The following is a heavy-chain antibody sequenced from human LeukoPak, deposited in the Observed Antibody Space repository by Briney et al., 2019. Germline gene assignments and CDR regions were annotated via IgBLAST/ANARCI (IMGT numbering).Heavy chain of an antibody. CDR3: ARAGAAVTMFFDF. Sequence: ASVKVSCKASGYTFISYGIGWVRQAPGQGLEWMGWVSPFSHETNYVEKIQGRVTMTTDTSTSTAYMELRSLTSDDTALYYCARAGAAVTMFFDFWGQGTLVTVSS. D-gene: IGHD4-17*01. V-gene: IGHV1-18*01. CDR1: GYTFISYG. J-gene: IGHJ4*02. CDR2: VSPFSHET.